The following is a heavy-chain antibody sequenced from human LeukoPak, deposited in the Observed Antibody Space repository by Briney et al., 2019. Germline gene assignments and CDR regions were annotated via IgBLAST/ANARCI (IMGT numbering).Heavy chain of an antibody. CDR1: GFTFSSYG. V-gene: IGHV3-23*01. Sequence: QPGGSLRLSCAASGFTFSSYGMSRVRQAPGKGLEWVSAISGSGGSTYYADSVKGRFTISRDNSKNTLYLQMNSLRAEDTAVYYCAKCLGYYGSGSYAGWGQGTLVTVSS. CDR2: ISGSGGST. J-gene: IGHJ4*02. CDR3: AKCLGYYGSGSYAG. D-gene: IGHD3-10*01.